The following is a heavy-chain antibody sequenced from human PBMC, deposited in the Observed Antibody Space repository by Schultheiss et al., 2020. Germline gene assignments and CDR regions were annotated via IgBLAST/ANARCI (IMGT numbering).Heavy chain of an antibody. CDR2: IIPIFGTA. CDR1: GGTFSSYA. J-gene: IGHJ4*02. CDR3: ATDTSGYYPPEY. D-gene: IGHD3-22*01. Sequence: SVKVSCKASGGTFSSYAISWVRQAPGQGLEWMGGIIPIFGTANYAQKFQGRVTITADESTSTAYMELSSLRSEDTAVYYCATDTSGYYPPEYWGQGTLVTVAS. V-gene: IGHV1-69*13.